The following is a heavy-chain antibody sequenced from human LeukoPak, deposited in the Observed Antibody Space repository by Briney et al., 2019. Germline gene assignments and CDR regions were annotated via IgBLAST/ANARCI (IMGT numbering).Heavy chain of an antibody. CDR1: GYTFANYY. V-gene: IGHV1-69*13. CDR2: IIPIFGTA. Sequence: SVKVSCKASGYTFANYYMYWVRQAPGQGLEWMGGIIPIFGTANYAQKFQGRVTITADESTSTAYMELSSLRSEDTAVYYCARGEGEIAAALFDYWGQGTLVTVSS. D-gene: IGHD6-13*01. CDR3: ARGEGEIAAALFDY. J-gene: IGHJ4*02.